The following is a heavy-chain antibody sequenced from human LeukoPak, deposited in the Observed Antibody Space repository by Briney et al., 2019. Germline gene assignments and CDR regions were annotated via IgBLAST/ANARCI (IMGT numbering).Heavy chain of an antibody. CDR1: GGSISSYY. CDR2: IYYSGST. CDR3: ARHRSRLLHGMDV. D-gene: IGHD3-22*01. J-gene: IGHJ6*02. V-gene: IGHV4-59*08. Sequence: SETLSLTCTVSGGSISSYYWSWIRQPPGKGLEWIGYIYYSGSTNYNPSLKSRVTISVDTSKNQFSLKLGSVTAADTAVYYCARHRSRLLHGMDVWGQGTTVTVSS.